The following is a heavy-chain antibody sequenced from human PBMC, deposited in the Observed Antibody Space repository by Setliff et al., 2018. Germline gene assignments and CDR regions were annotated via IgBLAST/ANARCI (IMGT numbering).Heavy chain of an antibody. CDR2: ISSSSSTI. J-gene: IGHJ4*02. D-gene: IGHD3-22*01. CDR3: ARDDGILYDSSGYPDY. V-gene: IGHV3-48*04. Sequence: GGSLRLSCAASGFTFSSYSMNWVRQAPGKGLEWVSYISSSSSTIYYADPVKGRFTISRDNAKSSLYLQMNSLRGEDTAMYYCARDDGILYDSSGYPDYWGQGTLVTVSS. CDR1: GFTFSSYS.